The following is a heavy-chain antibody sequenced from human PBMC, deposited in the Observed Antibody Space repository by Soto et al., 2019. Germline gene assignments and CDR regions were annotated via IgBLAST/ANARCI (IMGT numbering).Heavy chain of an antibody. Sequence: QVQLQQSGPGLVKPSETLSLTCTVSGGSIRGYYWAWIRQPPGKGLEWIGYIYSSGNTDYNPSLKSRVTISTDMSKNQVSLKLKSVTAADTAMYYCVRDYYDSSESMDVWGQGTTVTVSS. CDR2: IYSSGNT. CDR1: GGSIRGYY. D-gene: IGHD3-22*01. CDR3: VRDYYDSSESMDV. V-gene: IGHV4-59*01. J-gene: IGHJ6*02.